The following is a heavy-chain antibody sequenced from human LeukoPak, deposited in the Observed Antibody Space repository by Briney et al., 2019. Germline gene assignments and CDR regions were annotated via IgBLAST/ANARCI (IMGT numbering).Heavy chain of an antibody. V-gene: IGHV3-43*02. CDR1: GFTFDDYA. CDR3: AKVLGDYVGYYYYGMDV. Sequence: GGSLRLSCAASGFTFDDYAMHWLRQAPGKGLEWVSLISGDGGSTYYADPVKGRFTISRDNSKNSLYLQMNSLRTEDTALYYCAKVLGDYVGYYYYGMDVWGQGTTVTVSS. J-gene: IGHJ6*02. D-gene: IGHD4-17*01. CDR2: ISGDGGST.